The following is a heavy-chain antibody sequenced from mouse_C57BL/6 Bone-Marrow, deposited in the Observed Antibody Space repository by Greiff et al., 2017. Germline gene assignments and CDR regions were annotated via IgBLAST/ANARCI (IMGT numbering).Heavy chain of an antibody. V-gene: IGHV6-3*01. CDR3: PPSITTPAMDY. CDR2: IRLKSDNYAT. Sequence: EVQLVESGGGLVQPGGSMKLSCVASGFTFSNYWMNWVRQSPEKGLEWVAQIRLKSDNYATHYAESVKGRFTISRDDSKSSVYLQMNNLRAEDTGMYYCPPSITTPAMDYWGQGTSVTVSS. J-gene: IGHJ4*01. D-gene: IGHD1-1*01. CDR1: GFTFSNYW.